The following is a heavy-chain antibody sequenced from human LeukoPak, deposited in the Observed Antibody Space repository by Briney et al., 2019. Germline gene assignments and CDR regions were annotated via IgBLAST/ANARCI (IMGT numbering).Heavy chain of an antibody. CDR1: GFTFSDYY. D-gene: IGHD6-13*01. CDR3: ARDGGSSWYFDY. V-gene: IGHV3-11*04. CDR2: ISSSGNTT. Sequence: GGSLRLSCAASGFTFSDYYMSWIRQAPGKGLEWVSYISSSGNTTYHADSVKGRFTISRDNAKNPLYLQMSSLRAEDTAVYYCARDGGSSWYFDYWGQGTLVTVSS. J-gene: IGHJ4*02.